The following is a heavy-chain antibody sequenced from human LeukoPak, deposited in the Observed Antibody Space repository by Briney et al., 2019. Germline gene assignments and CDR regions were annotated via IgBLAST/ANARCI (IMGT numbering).Heavy chain of an antibody. D-gene: IGHD3-10*01. Sequence: GGFLRLSCAASGFTFSSFWMSWVRQVPGKGLEWVANIKEDGSEKYYVDSVKGRFTISRDNAKNSLYLQMNSLRAEDTAVYYCARYTMAFDYWGQGTLVTVSS. CDR3: ARYTMAFDY. J-gene: IGHJ4*02. CDR1: GFTFSSFW. V-gene: IGHV3-7*01. CDR2: IKEDGSEK.